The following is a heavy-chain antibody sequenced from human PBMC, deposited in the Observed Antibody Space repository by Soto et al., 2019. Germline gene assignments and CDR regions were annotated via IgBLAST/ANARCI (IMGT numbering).Heavy chain of an antibody. D-gene: IGHD3-10*01. CDR2: ISYDGSNK. V-gene: IGHV3-30*03. J-gene: IGHJ4*02. Sequence: QVQLVESGGGVVQPGRSLRLSCAASGFTFSSYGMHWVRQAPGKGLEWVAVISYDGSNKYYADSVKSRFTISRDNSKNTLYLKMNSLRAEDTAVYYCARADEFTHWGQGTLVTVSS. CDR3: ARADEFTH. CDR1: GFTFSSYG.